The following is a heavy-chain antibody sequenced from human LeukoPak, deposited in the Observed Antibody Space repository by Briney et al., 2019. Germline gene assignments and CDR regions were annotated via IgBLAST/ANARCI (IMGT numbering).Heavy chain of an antibody. CDR2: IYHSGST. D-gene: IGHD3-10*01. J-gene: IGHJ4*02. V-gene: IGHV4-4*02. CDR3: ARRVGSGSHYSTFDY. Sequence: SETLSLTCAVSGGSISSSNWWSWVRQPPGKGLEWIGEIYHSGSTNYNPSLKSRVTISVDKSKNQFSLKLSSVTAADTAVYYCARRVGSGSHYSTFDYWGQGTLVTVSS. CDR1: GGSISSSNW.